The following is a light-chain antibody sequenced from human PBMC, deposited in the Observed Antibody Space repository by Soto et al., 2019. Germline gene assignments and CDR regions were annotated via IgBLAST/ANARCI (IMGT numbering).Light chain of an antibody. J-gene: IGKJ1*01. V-gene: IGKV1-5*03. Sequence: DIQMTQSPSTLSGSVGDRVTITCRASQTISSWLAGYQQKPGKATKLLIYKASTLKSGVPSRFSGSGSGTEFTLTISSLQPDDFATYYCQHYNSYSEAFGQGTKVDI. CDR3: QHYNSYSEA. CDR2: KAS. CDR1: QTISSW.